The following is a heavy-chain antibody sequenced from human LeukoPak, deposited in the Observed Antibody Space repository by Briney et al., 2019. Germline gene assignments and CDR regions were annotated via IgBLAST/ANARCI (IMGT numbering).Heavy chain of an antibody. V-gene: IGHV4-59*01. CDR1: DVSISSYY. CDR2: IYYSGNT. D-gene: IGHD5-18*01. Sequence: SETLSLTCTVSDVSISSYYWSWIRQPPGKGLEWIGYIYYSGNTNDNPSLRSRVTISVDTSKNQISLKLTSVTAADTAVYYCAASPDVDTELEYWGQGTLVTVSS. J-gene: IGHJ4*02. CDR3: AASPDVDTELEY.